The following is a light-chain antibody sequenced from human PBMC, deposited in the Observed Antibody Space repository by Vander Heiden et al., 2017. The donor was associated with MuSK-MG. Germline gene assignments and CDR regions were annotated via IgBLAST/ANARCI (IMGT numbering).Light chain of an antibody. CDR2: AAS. CDR1: QTFSSY. CDR3: QQTHRARIT. Sequence: DIQMTQSPSSLSASVGDRVTITCRTSQTFSSYLNWYQQKPGKAPKLLIYAASTLQSGVPSRFSGSGSGTDFTLTISRVQPEDVATYYCQQTHRARITFGHGTKVDIK. J-gene: IGKJ3*01. V-gene: IGKV1-39*01.